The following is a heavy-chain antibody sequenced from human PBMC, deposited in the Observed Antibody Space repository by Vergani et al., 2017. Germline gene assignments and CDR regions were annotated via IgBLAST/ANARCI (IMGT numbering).Heavy chain of an antibody. CDR1: GFTFSNYA. V-gene: IGHV3-30*02. J-gene: IGHJ4*02. D-gene: IGHD5-18*01. CDR3: AKELLDY. CDR2: IRYDGSNK. Sequence: QVQLVESGGGVVQPGGSLRLSCAASGFTFSNYAMHWVRQAPGKGLEWVAFIRYDGSNKYYADSVKGRFTISRDNSKNTLYLQMNSLRAEDTAVYYCAKELLDYWGQGTLVTVSS.